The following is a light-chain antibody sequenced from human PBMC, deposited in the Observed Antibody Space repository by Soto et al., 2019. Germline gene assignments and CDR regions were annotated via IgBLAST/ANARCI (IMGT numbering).Light chain of an antibody. Sequence: VVMTHSPATLSVSPGEIATLSFRAIQSVRSYLAWYQQNPGQAPRLLIYDASNRATGIPARFSGSGSGTDFTLTISSLEPEDFAVYYCQQRSNWPPSITFGQGTRLEIK. CDR1: QSVRSY. CDR2: DAS. J-gene: IGKJ5*01. V-gene: IGKV3-11*01. CDR3: QQRSNWPPSIT.